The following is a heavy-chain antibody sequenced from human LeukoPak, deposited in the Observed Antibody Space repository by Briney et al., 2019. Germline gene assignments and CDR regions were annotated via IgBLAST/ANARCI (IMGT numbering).Heavy chain of an antibody. J-gene: IGHJ4*02. V-gene: IGHV3-7*01. D-gene: IGHD3-10*01. CDR3: ARIYYFGDNNWRYFDN. CDR1: GFTFNSYW. CDR2: IDPDGSEK. Sequence: TGGSLRLSCAASGFTFNSYWMSWVRQAPGKGLEWVANIDPDGSEKQYGDSVKGRFTTSRDNAKNSVYLQMNSLRAEDTAIYYCARIYYFGDNNWRYFDNWGQGTLVTVSS.